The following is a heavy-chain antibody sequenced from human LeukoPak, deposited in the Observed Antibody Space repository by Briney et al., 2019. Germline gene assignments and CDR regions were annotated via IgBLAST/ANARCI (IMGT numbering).Heavy chain of an antibody. J-gene: IGHJ6*02. CDR1: GFTFDDYG. D-gene: IGHD3-9*01. V-gene: IGHV3-20*04. CDR3: ARSYYDILTGYYKGYYYYGMDV. CDR2: INWNGGST. Sequence: GGSLRLSCAASGFTFDDYGMSWVRQAPGKGLEWVSGINWNGGSTGYADSVKGRFTISRDNAKNSLYLQMNSLRSEDTALYYCARSYYDILTGYYKGYYYYGMDVWGQGTTVTVSS.